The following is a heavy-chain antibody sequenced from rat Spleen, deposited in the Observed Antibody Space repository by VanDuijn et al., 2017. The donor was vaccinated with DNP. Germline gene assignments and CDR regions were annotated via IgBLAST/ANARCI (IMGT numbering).Heavy chain of an antibody. CDR3: ARWNLGTSTLDY. CDR2: INYSGST. J-gene: IGHJ2*01. V-gene: IGHV3-1*01. Sequence: EVQLQESGPGLVRPSQSLFLTCSVTGYSITSNYWGWIRKFPGNKMEWIGHINYSGSTSYRPSLKSRIYITRDTSKNQFFLQLSSVTTEDTATYYCARWNLGTSTLDYWGQGVMVTVSS. D-gene: IGHD1-5*01. CDR1: GYSITSNY.